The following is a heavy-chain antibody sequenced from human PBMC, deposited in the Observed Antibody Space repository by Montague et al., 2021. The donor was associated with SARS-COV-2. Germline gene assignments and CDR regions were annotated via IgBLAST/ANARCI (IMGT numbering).Heavy chain of an antibody. V-gene: IGHV4-59*01. J-gene: IGHJ3*02. CDR3: ARTGLGAYDILTGYTVNAFDM. CDR2: IYYSGGT. D-gene: IGHD3-9*01. CDR1: GGSITSYY. Sequence: SETLSLTCTVSGGSITSYYWTWIRQPPGKGLEWAGRIYYSGGTNYNPSLKSRVTISVDTSKNQFSLKLSSVTAADTAVYYCARTGLGAYDILTGYTVNAFDMWGQGTMVTVSS.